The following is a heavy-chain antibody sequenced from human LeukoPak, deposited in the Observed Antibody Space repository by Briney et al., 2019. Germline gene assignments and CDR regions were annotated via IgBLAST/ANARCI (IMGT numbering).Heavy chain of an antibody. D-gene: IGHD4-23*01. J-gene: IGHJ3*02. V-gene: IGHV4-31*03. Sequence: PSETLSLTCTVSGGSISSGGYYWSWIRQHPGKGLEWIGYIYYSGSTYYNPSLKSRVTISVDTSKNQFSLKLSSVTAADTAAYYCARGAGGIDAFDIWGQGTMVTVSS. CDR3: ARGAGGIDAFDI. CDR1: GGSISSGGYY. CDR2: IYYSGST.